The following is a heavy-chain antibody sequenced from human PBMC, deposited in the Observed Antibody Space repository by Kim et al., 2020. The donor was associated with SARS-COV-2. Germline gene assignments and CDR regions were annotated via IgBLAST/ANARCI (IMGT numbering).Heavy chain of an antibody. D-gene: IGHD6-19*01. J-gene: IGHJ4*02. V-gene: IGHV4-59*13. CDR2: IYYSGST. CDR3: ARADYIAVAGTYYFDY. CDR1: GGSISSYY. Sequence: SETLSLTCTVSGGSISSYYWSWIRQPPGKGLEWIGYIYYSGSTNYNPSLKSRVTISVDMSKNQFSLKLSSVTAADTAVYYCARADYIAVAGTYYFDYWGQGTLVTVSS.